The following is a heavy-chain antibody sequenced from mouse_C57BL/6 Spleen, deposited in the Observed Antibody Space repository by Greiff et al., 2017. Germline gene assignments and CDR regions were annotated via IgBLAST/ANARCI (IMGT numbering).Heavy chain of an antibody. CDR2: INPNNGGT. CDR3: ARVNYGSNPYFDV. CDR1: GYTFTDYN. Sequence: VQLQQSGPELVKPGASVKMSCKASGYTFTDYNMHWVKQSHGKSLEWIGYINPNNGGTSYNQKFKGKATLTVNKSSSTAYMELRSLTSEDSAVYYCARVNYGSNPYFDVWGTGTTVTVSS. D-gene: IGHD1-1*01. V-gene: IGHV1-22*01. J-gene: IGHJ1*03.